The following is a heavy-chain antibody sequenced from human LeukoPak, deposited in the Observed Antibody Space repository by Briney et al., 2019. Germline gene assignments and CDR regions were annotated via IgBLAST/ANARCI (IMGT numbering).Heavy chain of an antibody. CDR1: GFTFSSHW. CDR3: ARTLVGASSKDPDY. D-gene: IGHD1-26*01. Sequence: PGGSLRLSCAASGFTFSSHWMHWVRQAPGKGLVWVSRINSDGSSTSYADSVKGRFTVSRGNAKNTLYLQMNSLRAEDTAVYYCARTLVGASSKDPDYWGQGTLVTVSS. CDR2: INSDGSST. V-gene: IGHV3-74*01. J-gene: IGHJ4*02.